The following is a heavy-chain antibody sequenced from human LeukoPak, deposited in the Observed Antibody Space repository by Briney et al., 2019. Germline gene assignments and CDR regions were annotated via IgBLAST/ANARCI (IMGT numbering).Heavy chain of an antibody. D-gene: IGHD1-14*01. Sequence: GGSLRLSRAASGFTLSSYAMSWVRQAPGKGLEWVSAISGSGGSTYYADSVKGRFTISRDNSKNTLYLQMNSLRAEDTAVYYCGSTGPGRPIYYYYYMDVWGKGTTVTVSS. V-gene: IGHV3-23*01. CDR1: GFTLSSYA. CDR2: ISGSGGST. J-gene: IGHJ6*03. CDR3: GSTGPGRPIYYYYYMDV.